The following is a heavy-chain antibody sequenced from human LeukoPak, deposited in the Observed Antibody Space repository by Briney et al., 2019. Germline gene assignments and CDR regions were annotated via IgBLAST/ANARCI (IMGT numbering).Heavy chain of an antibody. CDR2: INHSGST. CDR3: ASRYYDYVWGSYRSPFDY. V-gene: IGHV4-34*01. CDR1: GGSFSGYY. Sequence: KPTETLSLTCAVYGGSFSGYYWSWIRQPPGKGLEWIGEINHSGSTNYNPSLKSRVTISVDTSKNQFSLKLSSVTAADTAVYYCASRYYDYVWGSYRSPFDYWGQGTLVTVSS. J-gene: IGHJ4*02. D-gene: IGHD3-16*02.